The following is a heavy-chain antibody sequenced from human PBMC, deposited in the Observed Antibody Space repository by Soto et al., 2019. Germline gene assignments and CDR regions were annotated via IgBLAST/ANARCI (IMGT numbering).Heavy chain of an antibody. CDR2: INSNTGGT. CDR3: ARESVVTGTHHFDY. D-gene: IGHD1-7*01. Sequence: SVKVSCKASGYTFKDYFLHWVRQAPGQGLEWMGWINSNTGGTNYAQKFQGRVTMTRDTPISTAYMELSRLTSDDTAVYHCARESVVTGTHHFDYWGQGTLVTVSS. CDR1: GYTFKDYF. V-gene: IGHV1-2*02. J-gene: IGHJ4*02.